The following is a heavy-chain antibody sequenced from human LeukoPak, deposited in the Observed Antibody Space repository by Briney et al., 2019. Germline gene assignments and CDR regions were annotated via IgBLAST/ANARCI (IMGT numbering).Heavy chain of an antibody. CDR2: ISGSGGST. CDR1: GFTFSSYA. J-gene: IGHJ4*02. CDR3: AKVAVAGTSSHLSPFDY. V-gene: IGHV3-23*01. D-gene: IGHD6-19*01. Sequence: GGSLRLSCAASGFTFSSYAMNWVHQAPGKGLEWVSGISGSGGSTYYADSVKGRFTISRDNSKNTLYLQMNSLRAEDTAVYYCAKVAVAGTSSHLSPFDYWGQGTLVTVSS.